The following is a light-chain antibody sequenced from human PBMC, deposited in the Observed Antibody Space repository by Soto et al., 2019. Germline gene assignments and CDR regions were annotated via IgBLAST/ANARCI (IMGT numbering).Light chain of an antibody. J-gene: IGKJ3*01. CDR2: DAS. CDR1: QSIGGF. Sequence: DIQMTQSPSSLSVSVGDRVTITCRASQSIGGFLNWYQHKPGKAPKLLIYDASILEAGVPSRFSGSGSGTDFTFTISSLQPEDVATYYCQKCDYLPIFGPGTTVDFK. CDR3: QKCDYLPI. V-gene: IGKV1-33*01.